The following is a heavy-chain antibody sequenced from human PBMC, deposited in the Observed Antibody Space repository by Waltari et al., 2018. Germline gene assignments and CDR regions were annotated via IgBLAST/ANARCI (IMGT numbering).Heavy chain of an antibody. CDR3: AKRGDSSGYLTD. V-gene: IGHV3-74*01. CDR2: INSDGSST. Sequence: EVQLVESGGGLVQPGGSLRLSCAASGFTLSSYWMHWVRQAPGKGLVWVSRINSDGSSTSYADSVKGRFTISRDNAKNTLYLQMNSLRAEDTAVYYCAKRGDSSGYLTDWGQGTLVTVSS. D-gene: IGHD3-22*01. CDR1: GFTLSSYW. J-gene: IGHJ4*02.